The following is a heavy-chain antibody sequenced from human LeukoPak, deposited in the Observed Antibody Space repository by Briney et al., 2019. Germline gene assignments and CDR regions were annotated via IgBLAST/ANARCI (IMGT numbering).Heavy chain of an antibody. V-gene: IGHV4-59*01. J-gene: IGHJ4*02. CDR2: IYYSGST. Sequence: TSETLSLTCTVSGGSISSYYWSWIRKPPGKGLEWIGYIYYSGSTNYNPSLKSRVTISVDTSKNQFSLKLSSVTAADTAVYYCAGGLGYCSGGSCAYFDYWGQGTLVTVSS. CDR3: AGGLGYCSGGSCAYFDY. D-gene: IGHD2-15*01. CDR1: GGSISSYY.